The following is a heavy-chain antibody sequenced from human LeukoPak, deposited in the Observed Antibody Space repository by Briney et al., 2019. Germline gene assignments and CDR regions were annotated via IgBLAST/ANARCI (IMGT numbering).Heavy chain of an antibody. CDR3: ARGLPEIDYGDYINWFDP. CDR2: IYYSGST. CDR1: GGSISSYY. Sequence: SETLSLTCTVSGGSISSYYWSWIRQPPGKGLEWIGYIYYSGSTYYNPSLKSRVTILVDTSKNQFSLKLSSVTAADTAVYYCARGLPEIDYGDYINWFDPWGQGTLVTVSS. D-gene: IGHD4-17*01. V-gene: IGHV4-59*06. J-gene: IGHJ5*02.